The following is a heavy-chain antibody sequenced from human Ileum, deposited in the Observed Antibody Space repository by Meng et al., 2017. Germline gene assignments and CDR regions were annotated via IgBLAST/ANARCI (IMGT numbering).Heavy chain of an antibody. D-gene: IGHD7-27*01. CDR3: ARDHWGSLDY. Sequence: QVQLQESGPALVRPSETLSLICAVSGGSVSSSGYQWGWIRQPPGKGLEWIGYASTNYNPSLKSRVTISVDTSKNQFSLKLTSVTAADTAVYYCARDHWGSLDYWGQGVLVTVSS. J-gene: IGHJ4*02. CDR2: AST. V-gene: IGHV4-61*08. CDR1: GGSVSSSGYQ.